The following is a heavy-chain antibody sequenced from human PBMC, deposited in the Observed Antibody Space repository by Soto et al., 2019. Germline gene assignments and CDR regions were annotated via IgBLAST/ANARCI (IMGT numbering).Heavy chain of an antibody. V-gene: IGHV4-59*01. CDR2: IYYSGST. Sequence: KSSETLSLTCTVSGGSISSYYWSWIRQPPGKGLEWIGYIYYSGSTNYNPSLKSRVTISVDTSKNQFSLKLSSVTAADTAVYYCAREVTTVTTTSWFDPWGQGTLVTVS. D-gene: IGHD4-4*01. CDR3: AREVTTVTTTSWFDP. CDR1: GGSISSYY. J-gene: IGHJ5*02.